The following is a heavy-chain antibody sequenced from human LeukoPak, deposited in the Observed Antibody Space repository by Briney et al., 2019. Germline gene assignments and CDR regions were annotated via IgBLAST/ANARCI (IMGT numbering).Heavy chain of an antibody. J-gene: IGHJ4*02. V-gene: IGHV3-23*01. CDR3: ASQWELLRWDDF. Sequence: PGGALRLSCAPTGFSFSSYARSWVGQAPGRGREWVSGSSGSGGGTYYAVSVKGRFTISRDNSQNMLFLQMNSLRAEDTAVYYCASQWELLRWDDFWGQGTLVTVSS. CDR2: SSGSGGGT. D-gene: IGHD1-26*01. CDR1: GFSFSSYA.